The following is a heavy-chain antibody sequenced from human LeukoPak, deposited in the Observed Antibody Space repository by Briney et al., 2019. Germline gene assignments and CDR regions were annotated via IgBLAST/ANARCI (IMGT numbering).Heavy chain of an antibody. CDR2: IYYRGNT. CDR3: ARRSTVTMTFDY. Sequence: PSETLSLTCTVSGGSISSSTYFWDWIRQPPGKGLEWIGSIYYRGNTFYNPSLKSRVTISVDTSKNQSSLKVTSVTAADTAVYYCARRSTVTMTFDYWGQGTLVTVSS. CDR1: GGSISSSTYF. V-gene: IGHV4-39*01. J-gene: IGHJ4*02. D-gene: IGHD4-17*01.